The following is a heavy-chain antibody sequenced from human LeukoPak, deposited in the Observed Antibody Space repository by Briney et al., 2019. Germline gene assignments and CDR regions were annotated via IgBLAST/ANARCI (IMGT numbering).Heavy chain of an antibody. CDR2: IYYSGST. V-gene: IGHV4-39*07. Sequence: SETLSLTCTVSGASISSTTYYWGWIRQPPRKGLEWIASIYYSGSTYYNPSLKSRVTISVDTSKNQFSLKLSSVTAADTAVYYCAREMAADLGWFDPWGQGTLVTVSS. J-gene: IGHJ5*02. CDR3: AREMAADLGWFDP. D-gene: IGHD6-13*01. CDR1: GASISSTTYY.